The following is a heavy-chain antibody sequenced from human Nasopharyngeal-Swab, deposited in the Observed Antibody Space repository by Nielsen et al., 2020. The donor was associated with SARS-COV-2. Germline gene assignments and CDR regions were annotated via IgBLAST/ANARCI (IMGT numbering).Heavy chain of an antibody. V-gene: IGHV4-39*07. CDR2: IYYSGST. J-gene: IGHJ5*02. CDR3: ARDLDSSSWFNWFDP. D-gene: IGHD6-13*01. Sequence: WILQPPGKGLEWIGSIYYSGSTYYNPSLKSRVTISVDTSKNQFSLKLSSVTAADTAVYYCARDLDSSSWFNWFDPWGQGTLVTVSS.